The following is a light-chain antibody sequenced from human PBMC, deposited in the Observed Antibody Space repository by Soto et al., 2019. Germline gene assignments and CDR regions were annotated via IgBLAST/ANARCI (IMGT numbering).Light chain of an antibody. CDR1: SSDVGGAYNY. CDR2: DVN. Sequence: QSALTQPASVSGSPGQSITISCSGTSSDVGGAYNYVSWYQHHPGKAPKLIISDVNNRPSGVSDRFSGSKSSNTASLTISGLQAEDEADYYCSAYSTGSTPVLFGGGTKLTVL. J-gene: IGLJ2*01. V-gene: IGLV2-14*03. CDR3: SAYSTGSTPVL.